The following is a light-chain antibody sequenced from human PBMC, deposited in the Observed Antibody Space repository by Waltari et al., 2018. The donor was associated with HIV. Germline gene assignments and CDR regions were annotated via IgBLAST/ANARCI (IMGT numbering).Light chain of an antibody. CDR1: QTVLNSSNNKNY. J-gene: IGKJ4*01. CDR2: WSS. CDR3: HQHYIIPFT. V-gene: IGKV4-1*01. Sequence: DIVMTQSPDSLAVSLGEKATINCTSSQTVLNSSNNKNYLAWFQQRPGQPPKLLIYWSSTRESGVPDRFSGGGSGTDFTLTISNLQAEDVAVYYCHQHYIIPFTFGGGTKVEIK.